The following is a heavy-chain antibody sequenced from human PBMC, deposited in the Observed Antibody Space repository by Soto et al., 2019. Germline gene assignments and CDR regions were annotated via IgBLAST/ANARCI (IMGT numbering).Heavy chain of an antibody. D-gene: IGHD3-22*01. J-gene: IGHJ6*02. V-gene: IGHV1-46*03. CDR1: GYTFTSYY. CDR2: INPSGGST. Sequence: SVKVSCKASGYTFTSYYMHWVRHAPGQGLEWMGIINPSGGSTSYAQKFQGRVTMTRDTSTSTVYMELSSLRSEDTAVYYCARGGGYYDSSGYFGVTYYYYGMDGWGQGTTVTVSS. CDR3: ARGGGYYDSSGYFGVTYYYYGMDG.